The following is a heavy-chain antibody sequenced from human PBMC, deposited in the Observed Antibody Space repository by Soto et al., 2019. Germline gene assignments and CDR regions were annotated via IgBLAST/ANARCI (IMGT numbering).Heavy chain of an antibody. CDR3: ARGSYYDFWSGQKFNP. Sequence: PSETLSLTCAVSGYSISSGYYWGWIRQPPGKGLEWIGSIYHSGSTYYNPPLKSRVTISVDTSKNQFSLKLSSVTAADTAVYYCARGSYYDFWSGQKFNPWGQGXLVTVYS. D-gene: IGHD3-3*01. J-gene: IGHJ5*02. CDR1: GYSISSGYY. CDR2: IYHSGST. V-gene: IGHV4-38-2*01.